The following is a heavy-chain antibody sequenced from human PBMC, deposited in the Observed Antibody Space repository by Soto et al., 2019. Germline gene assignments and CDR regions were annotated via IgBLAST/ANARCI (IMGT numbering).Heavy chain of an antibody. J-gene: IGHJ3*02. CDR3: ASLNYYDSSGYGPDDFDI. V-gene: IGHV5-51*01. D-gene: IGHD3-22*01. Sequence: GESLKISCKGSGYSFTSYWIGWVRQMPGKGLEWMGIIYPGDSDTRYSPSFQGQVTISADKSISTAYLQWSSLKASDTAMYYCASLNYYDSSGYGPDDFDIWGQGTMVTVSS. CDR2: IYPGDSDT. CDR1: GYSFTSYW.